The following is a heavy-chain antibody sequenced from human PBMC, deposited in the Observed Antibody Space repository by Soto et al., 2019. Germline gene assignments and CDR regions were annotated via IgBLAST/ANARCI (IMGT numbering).Heavy chain of an antibody. J-gene: IGHJ4*02. CDR2: VSYDGSNK. CDR3: ARVIFVVPVAISTAPTRFDY. V-gene: IGHV3-30*03. CDR1: GFTFSSYG. Sequence: GGSLRLSCAASGFTFSSYGMHWVRQAPGKGLEWVAVVSYDGSNKYYADSVKGRFTISRDNSKNTLYLQMNSLRAEDTAVYYCARVIFVVPVAISTAPTRFDYWGQGTLVTVSS. D-gene: IGHD2-2*01.